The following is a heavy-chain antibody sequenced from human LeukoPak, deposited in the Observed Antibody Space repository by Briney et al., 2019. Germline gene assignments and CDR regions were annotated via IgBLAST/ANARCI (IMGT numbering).Heavy chain of an antibody. D-gene: IGHD3-22*01. CDR3: AKDVRRYYDSSGLLDY. CDR2: ISYDGSNK. V-gene: IGHV3-30*18. CDR1: GFTFSSYG. Sequence: GGSLRLSCAASGFTFSSYGMHWVRQAPGKGLEWVAVISYDGSNKYYADSVKGRFTISRDNSKNTLYLQMNSLRAEDTAVYYYAKDVRRYYDSSGLLDYWGQGTLVTVSS. J-gene: IGHJ4*02.